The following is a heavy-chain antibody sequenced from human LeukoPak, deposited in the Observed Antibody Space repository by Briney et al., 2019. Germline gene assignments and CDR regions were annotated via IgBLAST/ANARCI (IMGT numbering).Heavy chain of an antibody. CDR1: GGSFSGYY. CDR3: ARADGSSSNWFDP. V-gene: IGHV4-34*01. J-gene: IGHJ5*02. D-gene: IGHD6-6*01. CDR2: INHSGST. Sequence: SETLSLTCAVYGGSFSGYYWSWIRQPPGKGLEWIGEINHSGSTNYNPSLKSRVTISVDTSKNQFSLKLSSVTAADTAVYYCARADGSSSNWFDPWGQGTLVTVSS.